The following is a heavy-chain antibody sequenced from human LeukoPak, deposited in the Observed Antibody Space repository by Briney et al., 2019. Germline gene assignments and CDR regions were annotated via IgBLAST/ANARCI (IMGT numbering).Heavy chain of an antibody. CDR1: GFTLSSYS. D-gene: IGHD5-24*01. V-gene: IGHV3-21*01. CDR3: ARGRDGYNSILNY. Sequence: PGGSLRLSCAASGFTLSSYSMNWVRQAPGKGLEWVSSISSSSSYIYYADSVKGRFTISRDNAKNSLYLQMNSLRAEDTAVYYCARGRDGYNSILNYWGQGTLVTVSS. CDR2: ISSSSSYI. J-gene: IGHJ4*02.